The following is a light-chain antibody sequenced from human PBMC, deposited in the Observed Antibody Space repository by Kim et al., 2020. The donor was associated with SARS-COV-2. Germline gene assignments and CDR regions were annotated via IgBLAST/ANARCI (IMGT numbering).Light chain of an antibody. CDR2: SKN. V-gene: IGLV3-19*01. Sequence: VALGQTVRIACQGDSVRSYYATWYQQKPRQAPILVIYSKNNRPSGIPDLFSGSSSGNAASLTITGTQAGDEADYYCNSRDSNDNVVFGGGTQLTVL. CDR1: SVRSYY. CDR3: NSRDSNDNVV. J-gene: IGLJ2*01.